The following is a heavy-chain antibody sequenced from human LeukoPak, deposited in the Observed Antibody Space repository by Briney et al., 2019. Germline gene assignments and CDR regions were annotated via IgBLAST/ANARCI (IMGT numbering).Heavy chain of an antibody. J-gene: IGHJ6*03. D-gene: IGHD3-16*01. CDR1: GYTFSNYG. V-gene: IGHV1-18*01. CDR3: ASLITIGDYMDV. Sequence: ASVKVSGTVSGYTFSNYGISWVRQAPGQGLEWMGWISVYNGNTNYAQKLQGRVTMTTDTSTSTAYMELRSLRSEDTAVYYCASLITIGDYMDVWGKGTTVTVSS. CDR2: ISVYNGNT.